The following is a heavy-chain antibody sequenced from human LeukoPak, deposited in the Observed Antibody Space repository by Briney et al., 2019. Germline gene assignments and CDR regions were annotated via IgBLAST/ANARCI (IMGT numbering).Heavy chain of an antibody. CDR1: GGSISSYY. CDR2: IYYSGST. D-gene: IGHD6-13*01. CDR3: ARSKGSSFPHMDV. V-gene: IGHV4-59*12. J-gene: IGHJ6*03. Sequence: KTSETLSLTCTVSGGSISSYYWSWIRQPPGKGLEWIGYIYYSGSTNYNPSLKSRVTISVDTSKNQFSLKLSSVTAADTAVYYCARSKGSSFPHMDVWGKGTTVTVSS.